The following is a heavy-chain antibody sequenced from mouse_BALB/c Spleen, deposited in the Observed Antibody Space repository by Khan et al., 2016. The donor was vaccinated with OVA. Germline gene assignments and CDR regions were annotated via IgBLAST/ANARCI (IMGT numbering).Heavy chain of an antibody. D-gene: IGHD2-4*01. V-gene: IGHV2-2*02. CDR1: GFSLTNYS. J-gene: IGHJ3*01. CDR3: ARRGYDYGRGALFAY. CDR2: IWSAGST. Sequence: VQLQESGPGLVQPSQSLSITCTVSGFSLTNYSVHWVRQSPGKGLEWLGVIWSAGSTDYNAAFISRLTIRKDNSRSQVFFKMNSLQPNDTAIYYCARRGYDYGRGALFAYWGQGTLVTGSA.